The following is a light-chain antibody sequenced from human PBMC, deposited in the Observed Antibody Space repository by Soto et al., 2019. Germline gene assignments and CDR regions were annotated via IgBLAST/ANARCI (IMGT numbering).Light chain of an antibody. Sequence: QSALTQPASVSGSPGQSITIFCTGTSSDVGGYNYVSWYQQHPGKAPKLMIYDVSNRPSGVSNRFSGSKSANTASLTISGLQAEDAADYYCSSYTGSSTYVVFGGGTKLTVL. CDR3: SSYTGSSTYVV. J-gene: IGLJ2*01. CDR1: SSDVGGYNY. V-gene: IGLV2-14*01. CDR2: DVS.